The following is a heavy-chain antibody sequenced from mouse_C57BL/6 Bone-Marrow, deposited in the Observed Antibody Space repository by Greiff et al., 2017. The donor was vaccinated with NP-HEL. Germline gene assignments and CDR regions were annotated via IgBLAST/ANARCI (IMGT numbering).Heavy chain of an antibody. CDR2: IHPNSGST. Sequence: QVQLQQPGAELVKPGASVKLSCKASGYTFTSYWMHWVKQRPGQGLEWIGMIHPNSGSTNYNEKFKSKATLTVAKYSSTAYMQLSSLTSDDSAVYYCAIEYYYGSSLGYYCDYWGQGTTLTVSS. CDR1: GYTFTSYW. CDR3: AIEYYYGSSLGYYCDY. D-gene: IGHD1-1*01. J-gene: IGHJ2*01. V-gene: IGHV1-64*01.